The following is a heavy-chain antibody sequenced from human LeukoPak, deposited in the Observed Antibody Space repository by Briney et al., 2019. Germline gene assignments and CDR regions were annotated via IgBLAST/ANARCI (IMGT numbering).Heavy chain of an antibody. CDR1: GGSISSYY. CDR3: ARGRVVGALDAFDI. Sequence: SETLSLTCTVSGGSISSYYWSWIRQPPGKGLEWIGYIYYSGSTNYNPSLKSRVTISVGTSKNQFSLKLSSVTAADTAVYYCARGRVVGALDAFDIWGQGTMVTVSS. V-gene: IGHV4-59*01. D-gene: IGHD1-26*01. CDR2: IYYSGST. J-gene: IGHJ3*02.